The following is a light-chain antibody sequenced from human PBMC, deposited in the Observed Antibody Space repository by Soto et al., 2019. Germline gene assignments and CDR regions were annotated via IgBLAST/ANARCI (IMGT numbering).Light chain of an antibody. CDR3: SSSTTSTTGV. J-gene: IGLJ3*02. CDR2: DVS. Sequence: QSALTQPASVSGSPGQSITISCTGTSSDVGAYNYVSWFQQHPGKAPRLIIYDVSNRPSGVSNRFSGSKSGNTASLTISGLQAEDEADYYCSSSTTSTTGVFGGGTKLTVL. CDR1: SSDVGAYNY. V-gene: IGLV2-14*01.